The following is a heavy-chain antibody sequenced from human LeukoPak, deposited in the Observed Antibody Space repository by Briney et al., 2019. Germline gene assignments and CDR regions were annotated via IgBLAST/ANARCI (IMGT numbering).Heavy chain of an antibody. CDR1: GGSFSGYY. D-gene: IGHD3-10*01. Sequence: SETLSLTCAVYGGSFSGYYWSCIRQPPGKGLEWIGEINHSGSTNYNPSLKSRVTISVDTSKNQFSLKLSSVTAADTAVYYCARGNSRITMVRGHYNWFDPWGQGTLVTVSS. CDR2: INHSGST. V-gene: IGHV4-34*01. J-gene: IGHJ5*02. CDR3: ARGNSRITMVRGHYNWFDP.